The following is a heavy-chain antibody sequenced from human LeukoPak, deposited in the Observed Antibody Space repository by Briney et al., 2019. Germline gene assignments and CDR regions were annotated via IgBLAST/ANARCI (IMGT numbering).Heavy chain of an antibody. V-gene: IGHV4-30-2*01. Sequence: PSQTLSLTCTVSGGSISSYYWSWIRQPPGKGLEWIGYIYHSGSTYYNPSLKSRVTISVDRSKNQFSLKLSSVTAADTAVYYCARTYDSSGYGVFSFDYWGRGTLVTVSS. CDR1: GGSISSYY. J-gene: IGHJ4*02. CDR3: ARTYDSSGYGVFSFDY. D-gene: IGHD3-22*01. CDR2: IYHSGST.